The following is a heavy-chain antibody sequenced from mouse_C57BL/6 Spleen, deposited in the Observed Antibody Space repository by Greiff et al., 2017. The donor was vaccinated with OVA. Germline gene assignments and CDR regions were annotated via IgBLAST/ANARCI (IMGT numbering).Heavy chain of an antibody. CDR3: AREKDDVGGLDY. CDR2: ISDGGSYT. V-gene: IGHV5-4*01. Sequence: DVKLVESGGGLVKPGGSLKLSCAASGFTFSSYAMSWVRQTPEKRLEWVATISDGGSYTYYPDNVKGRFTISRDNAKNNLYLQMSHLKSEDTAMYYCAREKDDVGGLDYWGQGTTLTVSS. J-gene: IGHJ2*01. CDR1: GFTFSSYA. D-gene: IGHD2-12*01.